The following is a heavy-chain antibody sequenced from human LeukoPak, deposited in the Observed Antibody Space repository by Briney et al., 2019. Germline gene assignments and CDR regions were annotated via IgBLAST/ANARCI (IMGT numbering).Heavy chain of an antibody. CDR1: GVSVSSGSYY. J-gene: IGHJ4*02. Sequence: NPSETLSLTCTVSGVSVSSGSYYWSWIRQPPGKGLEWIGYTYYSGSTNYNPSLKSRVTISVDTSKNQFSLKLSSVTAADTAVYYCARMIWLRDQYFDYWGQGTLVTVSS. V-gene: IGHV4-61*01. CDR2: TYYSGST. CDR3: ARMIWLRDQYFDY. D-gene: IGHD5-18*01.